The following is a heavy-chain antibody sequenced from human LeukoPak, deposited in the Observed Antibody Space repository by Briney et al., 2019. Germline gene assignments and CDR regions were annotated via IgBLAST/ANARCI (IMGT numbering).Heavy chain of an antibody. D-gene: IGHD1-14*01. J-gene: IGHJ3*01. CDR1: GFTFYDYG. V-gene: IGHV3-20*04. Sequence: PGGSLRLSCAASGFTFYDYGMSWVRQAPGKGLEWVSGINWNGGNTVYADSVKGRFTISRDNAKNSLYLQMNSLTIEDTAVYYCVVVVEPPDSDGFDVWGQGTMITVSS. CDR3: VVVVEPPDSDGFDV. CDR2: INWNGGNT.